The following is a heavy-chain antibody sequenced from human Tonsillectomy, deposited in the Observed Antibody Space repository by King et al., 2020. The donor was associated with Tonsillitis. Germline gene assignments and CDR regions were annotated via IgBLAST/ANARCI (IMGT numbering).Heavy chain of an antibody. CDR3: ASSSSWYISNYLDF. J-gene: IGHJ4*02. D-gene: IGHD6-13*01. V-gene: IGHV4-30-4*01. CDR2: IYYSGST. CDR1: GGSISSGDYY. Sequence: VQLQESGPGLVKPSQTLSLTCTVSGGSISSGDYYWSWIRQSPGKGLEWIGYIYYSGSTYYNPSLKSRLTISVDTSKNQFSLKLSSVTAADTAVYYCASSSSWYISNYLDFWGQGTLVTVSS.